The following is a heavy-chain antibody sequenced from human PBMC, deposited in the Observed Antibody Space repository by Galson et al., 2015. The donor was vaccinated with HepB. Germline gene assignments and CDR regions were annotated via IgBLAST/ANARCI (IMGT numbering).Heavy chain of an antibody. J-gene: IGHJ5*02. D-gene: IGHD6-13*01. CDR2: IFHSGST. CDR1: GGSSTSDGYS. CDR3: ARSVAAAGGDWFDP. Sequence: TLSLTCAVSGGSSTSDGYSWSWIRQPPGRGLEWIGHIFHSGSTYYNPSLKSRVTMSIDRSKNQFSLKLTSVTAADTAVYFCARSVAAAGGDWFDPWGQGTLVTVSS. V-gene: IGHV4-30-2*01.